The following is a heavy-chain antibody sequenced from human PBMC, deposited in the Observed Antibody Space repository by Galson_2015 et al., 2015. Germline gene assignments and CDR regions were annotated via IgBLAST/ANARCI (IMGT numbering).Heavy chain of an antibody. V-gene: IGHV3-74*01. J-gene: IGHJ6*02. D-gene: IGHD1-26*01. CDR3: ARGGEMVGADYGLDV. CDR2: INNDGSGT. Sequence: SLRLSCAASGPSFSGYWMHWVRQVPGKGLVWVSHINNDGSGTGYADSVKGRFTISRDNAKNTLYLQMNSLRSEDTAVYYCARGGEMVGADYGLDVWGQGTTVTVSS. CDR1: GPSFSGYW.